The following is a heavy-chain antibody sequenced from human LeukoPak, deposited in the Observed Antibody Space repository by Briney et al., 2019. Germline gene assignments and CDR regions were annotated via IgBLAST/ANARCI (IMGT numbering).Heavy chain of an antibody. CDR2: IYPGDSDT. CDR1: GYSFTSYW. Sequence: GESLKISCKGSGYSFTSYWIGWVRQMPGKGLEWMGIIYPGDSDTRYSPSFQGQVTISADKSISTAYLQWSSLKASDTAMYYCARRMPGRADGGYYYYMDVWGKGTTVTVSS. J-gene: IGHJ6*03. CDR3: ARRMPGRADGGYYYYMDV. D-gene: IGHD4-23*01. V-gene: IGHV5-51*01.